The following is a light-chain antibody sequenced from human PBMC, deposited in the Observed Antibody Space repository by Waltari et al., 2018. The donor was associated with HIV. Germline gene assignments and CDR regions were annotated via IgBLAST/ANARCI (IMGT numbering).Light chain of an antibody. V-gene: IGKV3-11*01. J-gene: IGKJ3*01. CDR2: DTS. CDR3: QQRSAWPLT. Sequence: EIVLTQSPATLSLSPGERATLSCRASQDISSHLAWFQQKPGQAPRLLIYDTSNRATGIPSRFSGSGSVTDFTLTISSLEPEDFAVYHCQQRSAWPLTFGPGTKVDIK. CDR1: QDISSH.